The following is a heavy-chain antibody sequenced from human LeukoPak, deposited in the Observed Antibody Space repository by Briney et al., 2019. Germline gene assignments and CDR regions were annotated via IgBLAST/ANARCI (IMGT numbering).Heavy chain of an antibody. CDR1: GYTFTGYY. CDR3: ARAGKDGYSHFDY. Sequence: ASVKVSSKASGYTFTGYYMHWVRQAPGQGLEWMGWINPNSGGTNYAQKFQGRVTMTRDTSISTAYMELSRLRSDDTAVYYCARAGKDGYSHFDYWGQGTLVTVSS. J-gene: IGHJ4*02. CDR2: INPNSGGT. D-gene: IGHD5-24*01. V-gene: IGHV1-2*02.